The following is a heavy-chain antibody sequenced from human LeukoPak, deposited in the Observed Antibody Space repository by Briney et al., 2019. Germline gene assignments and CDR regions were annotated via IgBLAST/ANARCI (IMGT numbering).Heavy chain of an antibody. CDR1: GGSISSYY. D-gene: IGHD2-15*01. CDR3: ARERPPGYCSGGSCYPYNWFDP. J-gene: IGHJ5*02. V-gene: IGHV4-59*01. CDR2: IYYSGST. Sequence: SSETLSLTCTVSGGSISSYYWSWIRQPPGKGLEWIGYIYYSGSTNYNPSLKSRVTISVDTSKNQFSLKLSSVTAADTAVYYCARERPPGYCSGGSCYPYNWFDPWGQGTLVTVSS.